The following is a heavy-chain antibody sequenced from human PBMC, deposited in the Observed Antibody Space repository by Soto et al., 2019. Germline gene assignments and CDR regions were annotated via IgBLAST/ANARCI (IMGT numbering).Heavy chain of an antibody. V-gene: IGHV1-18*01. CDR3: ARDTSTIFGVVIAYYFDY. D-gene: IGHD3-3*01. J-gene: IGHJ4*02. CDR1: GYTFTSYG. CDR2: ISAYNGNT. Sequence: ASVKVSWKASGYTFTSYGISWVRQAPGQGLEWMGWISAYNGNTNYAQKLQGRVTMTTDTSTSTGYMELGSLRSEDTAVYYCARDTSTIFGVVIAYYFDYWGQGTLVTVSS.